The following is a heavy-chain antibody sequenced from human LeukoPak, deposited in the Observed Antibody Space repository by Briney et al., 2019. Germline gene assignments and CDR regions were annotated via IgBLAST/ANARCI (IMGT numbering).Heavy chain of an antibody. CDR3: ARVGRFLEWFRGASDP. D-gene: IGHD3-3*01. J-gene: IGHJ5*02. V-gene: IGHV4-38-2*01. Sequence: SETLSLTCAASGYSISSGYYWGWIRQPPGKGLEWIGSIYHSGSTYYNPSLKSRVTISVDTSKNQFSLKLSSVTAADTAVYYCARVGRFLEWFRGASDPWGQGTLVTVSS. CDR1: GYSISSGYY. CDR2: IYHSGST.